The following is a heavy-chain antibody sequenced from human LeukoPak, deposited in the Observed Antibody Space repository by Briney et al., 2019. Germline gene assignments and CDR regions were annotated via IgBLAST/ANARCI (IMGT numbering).Heavy chain of an antibody. CDR2: IYYSGST. CDR3: ARGDFWSGYLDY. V-gene: IGHV4-31*03. Sequence: PSETLSLTCTVSGGSISSGGYHWSWIRQHPGKGLEWIGYIYYSGSTYYNPSLKSRVTISVDTSKNQFSLKLSSVTAADTAVYYCARGDFWSGYLDYWGQGTLVTVSS. D-gene: IGHD3-3*01. CDR1: GGSISSGGYH. J-gene: IGHJ4*02.